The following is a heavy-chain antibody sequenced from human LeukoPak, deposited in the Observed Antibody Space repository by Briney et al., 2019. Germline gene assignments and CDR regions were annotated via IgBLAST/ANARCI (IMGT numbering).Heavy chain of an antibody. Sequence: GGSLRLSCAASGFTVSSNYMSWVRQAPGKGLEWVSIIYSGGSTFYADSVKGRFTISRDNSKNTLYLQMNSLRAEDTAVYYCARSLDNTYYDILTGYYPPGVYWGQGTLVTVSS. CDR1: GFTVSSNY. V-gene: IGHV3-53*01. D-gene: IGHD3-9*01. CDR2: IYSGGST. J-gene: IGHJ4*02. CDR3: ARSLDNTYYDILTGYYPPGVY.